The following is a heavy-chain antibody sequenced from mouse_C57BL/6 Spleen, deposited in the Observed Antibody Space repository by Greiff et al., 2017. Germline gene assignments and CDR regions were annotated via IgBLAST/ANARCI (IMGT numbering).Heavy chain of an antibody. CDR1: GYSFTDYN. V-gene: IGHV1-39*01. CDR2: INPNYGNT. J-gene: IGHJ2*01. Sequence: VQLKESGPELVKPGASVKISCKASGYSFTDYNMNWVKQSNGKSLEWIGVINPNYGNTSYNQKLKGQDTLTVDQSSSTAYMQHKSLTSEDSAGYCFARSCAGSCYLDCGGQSPTLTVSS. D-gene: IGHD1-1*01. CDR3: ARSCAGSCYLDC.